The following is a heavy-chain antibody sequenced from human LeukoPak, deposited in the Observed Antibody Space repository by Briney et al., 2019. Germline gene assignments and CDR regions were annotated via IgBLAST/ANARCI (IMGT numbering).Heavy chain of an antibody. CDR2: ISGSGGNT. CDR1: GFTFRSFG. Sequence: PGGSLRLSCAGYGFTFRSFGMSWVRQAPGKGLEWVSDISGSGGNTYYADSVKGRFTISRDNSKNTLYLQMNSLRVEDTALYYCAKKGSSVVTPYWHLDLWGRGTLVTVSS. CDR3: AKKGSSVVTPYWHLDL. J-gene: IGHJ2*01. V-gene: IGHV3-23*01. D-gene: IGHD4-23*01.